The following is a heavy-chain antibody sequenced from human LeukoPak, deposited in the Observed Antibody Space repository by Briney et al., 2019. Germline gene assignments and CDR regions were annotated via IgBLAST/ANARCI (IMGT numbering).Heavy chain of an antibody. Sequence: ASVKVSCKASGYTFTSYGISWVRQAPGQGLEWMGWISAYNGNTNYAQKLQGRVTMTTDTSTSTAYMELRSLRSDDTAVYYCARDEKWELSGYFDYWGQGTLVTVSS. CDR2: ISAYNGNT. J-gene: IGHJ4*02. CDR1: GYTFTSYG. D-gene: IGHD1-26*01. CDR3: ARDEKWELSGYFDY. V-gene: IGHV1-18*01.